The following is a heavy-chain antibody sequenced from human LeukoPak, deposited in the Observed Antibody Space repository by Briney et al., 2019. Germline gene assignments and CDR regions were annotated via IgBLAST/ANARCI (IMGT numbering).Heavy chain of an antibody. CDR3: ARVGSVGPYYYYMDV. V-gene: IGHV3-21*01. Sequence: GGSLRLSCAASGFTFSSYSMNCVRQAPGKGLEWVSSISSSSSYIYYADSVKGRFTISRDNAKNSLYLQMNSLRAEDTAVYYCARVGSVGPYYYYMDVWGKGTTVTVSS. CDR1: GFTFSSYS. J-gene: IGHJ6*03. D-gene: IGHD2-15*01. CDR2: ISSSSSYI.